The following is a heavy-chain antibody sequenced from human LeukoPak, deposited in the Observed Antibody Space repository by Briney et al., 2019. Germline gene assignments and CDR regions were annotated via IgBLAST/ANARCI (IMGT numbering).Heavy chain of an antibody. J-gene: IGHJ4*02. CDR3: ARRTRSSESHSFDY. D-gene: IGHD3-10*01. CDR1: GFDFSSYG. CDR2: ITSSGII. Sequence: GGSLRLSCAASGFDFSSYGMSWVRQAPGKGLEWVSYITSSGIIYYADPVKGRFTISRDNAKTSLFLQMNSLRDEDTAVYYCARRTRSSESHSFDYWGQGTLVTVSS. V-gene: IGHV3-48*02.